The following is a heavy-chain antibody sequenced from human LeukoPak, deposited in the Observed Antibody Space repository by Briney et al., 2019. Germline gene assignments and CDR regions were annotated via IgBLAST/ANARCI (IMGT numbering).Heavy chain of an antibody. D-gene: IGHD3-10*01. CDR3: ARAYYGSGSYVMGY. CDR1: GYTLTGYY. J-gene: IGHJ4*02. CDR2: INPNSGGT. Sequence: ASVKVSCKASGYTLTGYYMHWVRQAPGQGLEWMGWINPNSGGTNYAQKFQGRVTMTRDTSISTAYMELSRLRSDDTAVYYCARAYYGSGSYVMGYWGQGTLVTVSS. V-gene: IGHV1-2*02.